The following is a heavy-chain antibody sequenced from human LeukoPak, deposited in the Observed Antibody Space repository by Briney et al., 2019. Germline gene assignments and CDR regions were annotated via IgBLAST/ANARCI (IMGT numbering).Heavy chain of an antibody. CDR3: ARVPDYGGNSAPFDY. CDR1: GGSISSSSYY. J-gene: IGHJ4*02. CDR2: IYYSGST. Sequence: PSETLSLTCTVSGGSISSSSYYWGWIRQPPGKGLEWIGSIYYSGSTYYNPSLKSRVTISVDTSKNQFSLKLSSVTAADTAVYYCARVPDYGGNSAPFDYWGQGTLVTVSS. V-gene: IGHV4-39*07. D-gene: IGHD4-23*01.